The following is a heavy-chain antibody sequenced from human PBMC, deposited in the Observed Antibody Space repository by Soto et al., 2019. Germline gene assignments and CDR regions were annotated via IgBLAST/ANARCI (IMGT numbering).Heavy chain of an antibody. Sequence: GGSLRLSCAASGFTFSSYWMSWVRQAPGKGLEWVANIKQDGSEKYYVDSVKGRFTISRDNAKNSLYLQMNSLRAEDTAVYYCARADYGDYVYFDYWGQGTLVTVSS. V-gene: IGHV3-7*01. CDR2: IKQDGSEK. J-gene: IGHJ4*02. D-gene: IGHD4-17*01. CDR1: GFTFSSYW. CDR3: ARADYGDYVYFDY.